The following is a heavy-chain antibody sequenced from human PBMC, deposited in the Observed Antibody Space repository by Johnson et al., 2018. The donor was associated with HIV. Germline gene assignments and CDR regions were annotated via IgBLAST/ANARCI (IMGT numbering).Heavy chain of an antibody. D-gene: IGHD3-22*01. J-gene: IGHJ3*02. Sequence: VQLVESGGGVVQPGRSLRLSCAASGFNFSSYGMHWVRQAPGKGLEWVSGINWNGGSTGYVGSVKGRFTISRDNAKNTLYLQMNSLRAEETAVDYCARERDDSSGYYYHDAFDIWGQGTMVTVSS. CDR1: GFNFSSYG. CDR2: INWNGGST. V-gene: IGHV3-20*04. CDR3: ARERDDSSGYYYHDAFDI.